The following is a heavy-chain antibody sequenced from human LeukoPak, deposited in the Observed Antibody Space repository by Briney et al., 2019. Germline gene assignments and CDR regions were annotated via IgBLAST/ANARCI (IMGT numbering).Heavy chain of an antibody. Sequence: ASVKVSCKVSGYTLTELSMHWVRQAPGNGLEWMGGFDPEDGETIYAQKFQGRVTMTEDTSTDTAYMELSSLRSEDTAVYYCATDLVDTAMVANWGQGTLVTVSS. J-gene: IGHJ4*02. CDR3: ATDLVDTAMVAN. CDR2: FDPEDGET. V-gene: IGHV1-24*01. CDR1: GYTLTELS. D-gene: IGHD5-18*01.